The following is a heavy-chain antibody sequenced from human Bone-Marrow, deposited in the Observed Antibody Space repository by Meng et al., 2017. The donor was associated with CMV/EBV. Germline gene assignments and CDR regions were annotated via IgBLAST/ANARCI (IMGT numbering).Heavy chain of an antibody. CDR2: IIPIFGTA. D-gene: IGHD6-13*01. V-gene: IGHV1-69*06. Sequence: SVKVSCKASGGTFSSYAISWVRQAPGQGLEWMGGIIPIFGTANYAQKFQGRATITADKSTSTAYMELSSLRSEDTAVYYCARDGGGYSSSYNNWFDPWGQGTLVTVPQ. J-gene: IGHJ5*02. CDR1: GGTFSSYA. CDR3: ARDGGGYSSSYNNWFDP.